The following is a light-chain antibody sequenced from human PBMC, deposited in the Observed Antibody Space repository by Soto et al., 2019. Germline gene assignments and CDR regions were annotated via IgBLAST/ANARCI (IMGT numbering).Light chain of an antibody. CDR1: QSVSSIY. Sequence: EIVLTQSPGTLSLSSGERATLSCRASQSVSSIYLAWYQQRPGQAPRLLIYGASDRATGIPDRFSGSGSGTDFTLTIRRLEPEDFAVYYCQQYGTPPWTFGQGTKVEI. CDR2: GAS. J-gene: IGKJ1*01. V-gene: IGKV3-20*01. CDR3: QQYGTPPWT.